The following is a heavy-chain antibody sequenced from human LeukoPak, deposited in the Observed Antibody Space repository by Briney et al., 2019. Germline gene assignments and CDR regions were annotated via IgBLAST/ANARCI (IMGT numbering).Heavy chain of an antibody. CDR2: IFASGST. D-gene: IGHD6-13*01. CDR1: GGSICSYY. J-gene: IGHJ4*02. V-gene: IGHV4-4*07. CDR3: ARGEQQLAILDC. Sequence: SETLSLTCTVSGGSICSYYWTWIRQPAGKGVEWIGRIFASGSTNYNPSLKSRVTVSVDTSKNQFSLKLTSVTAADTAVYYCARGEQQLAILDCWGQGTLASVSS.